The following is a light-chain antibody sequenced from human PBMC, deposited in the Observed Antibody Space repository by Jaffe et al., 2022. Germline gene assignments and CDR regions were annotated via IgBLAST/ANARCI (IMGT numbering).Light chain of an antibody. CDR3: QQCDNLPLT. Sequence: DIQMTQTPSSLSASVGDRVTITCQASQDIRNYLNWFQQKPGKAPKLLIYDASTLEPGVPSRFSGSGSGTDFTFTISSLQPEDIATYYCQQCDNLPLTFGGGTKVEIK. CDR2: DAS. J-gene: IGKJ4*01. CDR1: QDIRNY. V-gene: IGKV1-33*01.